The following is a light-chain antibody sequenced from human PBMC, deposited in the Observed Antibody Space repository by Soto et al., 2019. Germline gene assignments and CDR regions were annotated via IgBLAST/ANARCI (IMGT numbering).Light chain of an antibody. V-gene: IGLV1-40*01. J-gene: IGLJ2*01. CDR2: GNS. CDR1: SSNIGAGYD. Sequence: QSVLPQQPSVSGAPGQRVTISCTGSSSNIGAGYDVHWYQQLPGTAPKLLIYGNSNRPSGVPDRFSGSKSGTSASLAITGLQAEDEADYYCQSYDSSLSGSVFGGGTKVTVL. CDR3: QSYDSSLSGSV.